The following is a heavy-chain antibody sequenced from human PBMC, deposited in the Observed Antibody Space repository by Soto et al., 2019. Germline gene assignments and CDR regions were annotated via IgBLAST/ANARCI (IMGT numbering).Heavy chain of an antibody. D-gene: IGHD2-15*01. V-gene: IGHV3-11*01. J-gene: IGHJ5*02. Sequence: QVHLVESGGDLVRPGGSLRLSCVASGFTFSDYYMNWIRQAPGKGLEWISYMSSNGRIVSDADSVKGRFTISRDNAKNPLYLQMDSLRAEDTAVYYCARGLYEGHCNGGPCYPHWFDPWGPGTLVTVSS. CDR1: GFTFSDYY. CDR3: ARGLYEGHCNGGPCYPHWFDP. CDR2: MSSNGRIV.